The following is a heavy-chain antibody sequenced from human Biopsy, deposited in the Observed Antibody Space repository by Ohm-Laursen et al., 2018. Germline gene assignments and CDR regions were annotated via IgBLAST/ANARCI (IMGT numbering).Heavy chain of an antibody. V-gene: IGHV1-69*10. Sequence: VASVKVSCKSSGDSFTSYAIGWVRQAPGQGLEWMGGIIPIPNVATYAQKLQGRITITADESTSTAYMELSSLTSDDTAVYFCARGEGSSWFDPWGHGTLVTVSS. CDR2: IIPIPNVA. D-gene: IGHD1-26*01. J-gene: IGHJ5*02. CDR3: ARGEGSSWFDP. CDR1: GDSFTSYA.